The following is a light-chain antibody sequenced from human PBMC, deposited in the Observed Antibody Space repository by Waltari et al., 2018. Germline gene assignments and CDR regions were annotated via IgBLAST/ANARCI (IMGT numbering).Light chain of an antibody. CDR3: QRYNSYANT. CDR2: GAS. Sequence: DILMTQSPSTLSASGGDRVTITCRASQSINTYSAWYQQKPGKAPKLLIYGASTLESGVPGRFSGTGSGTEFTLTISSLQPDDFATYYCQRYNSYANTFGQGTKVDIK. V-gene: IGKV1-5*01. CDR1: QSINTY. J-gene: IGKJ2*01.